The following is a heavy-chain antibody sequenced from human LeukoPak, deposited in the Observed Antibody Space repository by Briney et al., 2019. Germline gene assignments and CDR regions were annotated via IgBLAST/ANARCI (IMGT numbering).Heavy chain of an antibody. CDR3: ARGPDAPEGAPFFYHYMDV. Sequence: PGGSLSLSCVTSGFTFDNYAMTWVRQAPGKGLEWVSSIYGNGYSIYYADSVRARFTLSRDNSRNTLYLEMKNLRAEDTAVYYCARGPDAPEGAPFFYHYMDVWGKGTTVSVS. CDR2: IYGNGYSI. D-gene: IGHD2/OR15-2a*01. J-gene: IGHJ6*03. V-gene: IGHV3-23*05. CDR1: GFTFDNYA.